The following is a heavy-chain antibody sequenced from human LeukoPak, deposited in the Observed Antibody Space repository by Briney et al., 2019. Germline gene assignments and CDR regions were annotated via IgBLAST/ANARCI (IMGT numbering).Heavy chain of an antibody. CDR2: IIPIFGTA. CDR1: GGTFSSYA. J-gene: IGHJ5*02. V-gene: IGHV1-69*13. D-gene: IGHD2-2*01. CDR3: ARGAVPAAIYNWFDP. Sequence: GASVKVSCKASGGTFSSYAISWVRQAPGQGLEWMGGIIPIFGTANYAQKFQSRVTITADESTSTAYMELSSLRSEDTAVYYCARGAVPAAIYNWFDPWGQGTLVTVSS.